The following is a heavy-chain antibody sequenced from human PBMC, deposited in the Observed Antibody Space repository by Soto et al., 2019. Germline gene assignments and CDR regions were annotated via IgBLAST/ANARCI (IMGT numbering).Heavy chain of an antibody. CDR2: INAGNGNT. J-gene: IGHJ4*02. CDR1: GYTFTSYA. D-gene: IGHD1-26*01. Sequence: QVQLVQSGAEVKKPGASVKVSCKASGYTFTSYAMHWVRQAPGQRLEWMGWINAGNGNTKYSQKFQGRVTSTRDTSARTAYMELSSLRSEDTAVYYCARDLGVGAASDYWGQGTLVTVSS. CDR3: ARDLGVGAASDY. V-gene: IGHV1-3*01.